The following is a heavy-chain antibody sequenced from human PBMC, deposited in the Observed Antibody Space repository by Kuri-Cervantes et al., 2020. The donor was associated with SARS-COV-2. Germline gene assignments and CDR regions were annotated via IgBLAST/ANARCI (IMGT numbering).Heavy chain of an antibody. V-gene: IGHV3-23*01. CDR3: VKDRVGVLDS. D-gene: IGHD2-21*01. J-gene: IGHJ4*02. CDR2: ISGSGGST. CDR1: GFTFSSYA. Sequence: LSLTCAASGFTFSSYAMSWVRQAPGKGLEWVSAISGSGGSTYYADSVKGRFTISRDNSKNTLYLQMNSLRAEDTAIYYCVKDRVGVLDSWGQGTLVTVSS.